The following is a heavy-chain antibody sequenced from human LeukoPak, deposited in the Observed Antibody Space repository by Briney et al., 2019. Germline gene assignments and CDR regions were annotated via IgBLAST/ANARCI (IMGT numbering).Heavy chain of an antibody. D-gene: IGHD3-10*01. CDR2: IYYSESP. Sequence: SETLSLTCTVSGGSISSYYWSWIRQPPGKGREWMGYIYYSESPNYTPSLKSRVTISVDTSKNQFSLKLSSVTAADTAVYYCVAFRITMVRGVIDDYWGQGTLVTVSS. V-gene: IGHV4-59*01. CDR1: GGSISSYY. J-gene: IGHJ4*02. CDR3: VAFRITMVRGVIDDY.